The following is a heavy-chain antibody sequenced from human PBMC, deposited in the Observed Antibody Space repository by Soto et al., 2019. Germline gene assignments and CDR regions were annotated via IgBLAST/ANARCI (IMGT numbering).Heavy chain of an antibody. CDR1: GGSFSDYY. CDR2: INLSGST. CDR3: ARGTTVVPPSFDY. D-gene: IGHD4-17*01. Sequence: QVQLQQWGAGLLKPSATLSLTCAVYGGSFSDYYWRWIRQPPGKGLEWIGEINLSGSTNYNPSLKSRRTRSVDTSKNQFSRKLSSVTAADTAVYYCARGTTVVPPSFDYWGQGTLVPVSS. J-gene: IGHJ4*02. V-gene: IGHV4-34*01.